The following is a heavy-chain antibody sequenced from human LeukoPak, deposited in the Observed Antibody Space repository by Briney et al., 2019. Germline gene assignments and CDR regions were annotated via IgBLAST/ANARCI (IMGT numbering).Heavy chain of an antibody. V-gene: IGHV4-59*08. Sequence: PSETLSLTCIVSHGSISRYYWSWIRQPPGKGLEWIGHIYYSGSTEYSPSLKSRVTISVDTSENQVSLKLSSVTAADTAVYYCARHDILGSVDTRWGAAAGTTDYWGQGTLVTVSS. D-gene: IGHD6-13*01. CDR2: IYYSGST. CDR3: ARHDILGSVDTRWGAAAGTTDY. J-gene: IGHJ4*02. CDR1: HGSISRYY.